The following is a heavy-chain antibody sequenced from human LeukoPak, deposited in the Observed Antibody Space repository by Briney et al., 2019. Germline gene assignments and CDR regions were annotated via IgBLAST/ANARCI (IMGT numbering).Heavy chain of an antibody. CDR1: GFTFSSYS. V-gene: IGHV3-21*01. Sequence: PGGSLRLSCAASGFTFSSYSMNWVRQAPGKGLEWVSSISSSSSYIYYADSVKGRFTISRDSPKNSLYLQMNSLRAEDTAVYYCARDYYGSGSYLAPHFDYWGQGTLVTVSS. CDR2: ISSSSSYI. J-gene: IGHJ4*02. D-gene: IGHD3-10*01. CDR3: ARDYYGSGSYLAPHFDY.